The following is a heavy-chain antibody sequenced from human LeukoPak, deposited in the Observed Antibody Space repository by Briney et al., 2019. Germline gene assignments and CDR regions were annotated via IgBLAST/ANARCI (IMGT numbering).Heavy chain of an antibody. J-gene: IGHJ5*02. D-gene: IGHD6-13*01. CDR3: AKRSGYSSSWYLIDP. CDR2: IGASGGST. V-gene: IGHV3-23*01. CDR1: GFTFSSYA. Sequence: GGSLRLSCAASGFTFSSYAMSWVRQAPGKGLEWVSGIGASGGSTYYADSVRGRFTISRDNSKNTLYVQMNSLRDEDTAVYYCAKRSGYSSSWYLIDPWGQGTLVTVSS.